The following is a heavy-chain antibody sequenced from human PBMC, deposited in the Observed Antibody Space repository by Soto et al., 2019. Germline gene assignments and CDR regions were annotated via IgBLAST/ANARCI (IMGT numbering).Heavy chain of an antibody. CDR1: GLTVSSNY. CDR3: ARDRVESGYPEYFQH. V-gene: IGHV3-53*01. Sequence: EVQLVESGGGLIQPGGSLRLSCAASGLTVSSNYMSWVRQAPGKGLEWVSVIYSGGSTYYADSVKGRFTISRDNSKNTLYLQMDSLRAEDTAVYYCARDRVESGYPEYFQHWGQGTLVTVSP. CDR2: IYSGGST. J-gene: IGHJ1*01. D-gene: IGHD3-22*01.